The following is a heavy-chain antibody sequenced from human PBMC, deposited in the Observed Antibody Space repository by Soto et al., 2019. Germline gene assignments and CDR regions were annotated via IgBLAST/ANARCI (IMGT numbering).Heavy chain of an antibody. CDR3: ASTYYDFWSGYPPNWFDP. CDR2: IDPSDSYT. CDR1: GYSFTSYW. V-gene: IGHV5-10-1*01. J-gene: IGHJ5*02. Sequence: GESLKISCKGSGYSFTSYWISWVRQMPGKGLEWMGRIDPSDSYTNYSPSFQGHVTISADKSISTAYLQWSSLKASDTAMYYCASTYYDFWSGYPPNWFDPWGQGTLVTVSS. D-gene: IGHD3-3*01.